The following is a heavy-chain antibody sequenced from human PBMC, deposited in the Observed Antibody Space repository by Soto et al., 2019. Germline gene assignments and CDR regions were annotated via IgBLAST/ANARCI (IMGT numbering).Heavy chain of an antibody. D-gene: IGHD3-22*01. J-gene: IGHJ4*02. CDR3: ARTYDSNGYANEFDS. CDR2: IYDNGIT. CDR1: GRSITSYY. V-gene: IGHV4-59*12. Sequence: QVVLQESGPGLVKPSETLSLTCSVSGRSITSYYWSWVRQPPGKGLEWIGYIYDNGITSQNPSLKSRVTMSADTSQNQCSLKLTSVTGADTAGYYCARTYDSNGYANEFDSWGQGILVTVTS.